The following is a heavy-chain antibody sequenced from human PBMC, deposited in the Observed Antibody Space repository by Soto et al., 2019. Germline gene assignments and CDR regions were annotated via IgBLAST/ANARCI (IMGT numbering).Heavy chain of an antibody. J-gene: IGHJ6*02. V-gene: IGHV4-61*01. CDR1: GGSVSSGSYY. Sequence: SEALSLTGTVSGGSVSSGSYYWSWIRQPPGKGLEWIGYIYYSGSTNYNPSLKSRVTISVDTSKNQFSLKLSSVTAADTAVYYCARDPKLGYCSGGSCYSDNGMDVWGQGTTVTVSS. CDR2: IYYSGST. CDR3: ARDPKLGYCSGGSCYSDNGMDV. D-gene: IGHD2-15*01.